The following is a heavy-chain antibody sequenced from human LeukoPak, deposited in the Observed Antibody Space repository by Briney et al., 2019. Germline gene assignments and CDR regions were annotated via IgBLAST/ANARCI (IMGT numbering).Heavy chain of an antibody. CDR2: ISAYKGNT. CDR1: GYSINVHG. Sequence: ASVKVSCKASGYSINVHGMTRVRQAPGQGLEWMGWISAYKGNTNYAAKFQGRVTMTTDTSTSTGYMELTSLRSDDTAVYYCAMSLGANYVEMATGVDLWGRGTLVTVS. D-gene: IGHD5-24*01. V-gene: IGHV1-18*04. CDR3: AMSLGANYVEMATGVDL. J-gene: IGHJ2*01.